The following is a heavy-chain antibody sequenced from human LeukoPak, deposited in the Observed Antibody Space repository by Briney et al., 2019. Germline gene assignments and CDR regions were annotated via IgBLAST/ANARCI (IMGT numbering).Heavy chain of an antibody. V-gene: IGHV3-48*03. CDR1: GFTISRNY. D-gene: IGHD6-19*01. CDR2: ITTSGGIK. J-gene: IGHJ4*02. Sequence: GGSLRLSCAASGFTISRNYMNLVRQAPGEGLEWVSYITTSGGIKSYADSVKGRFTISRDNAKNSVYLQINSLRAEDTAVYYCARDGVVDSSGWYVDYWGQGTLVTVSS. CDR3: ARDGVVDSSGWYVDY.